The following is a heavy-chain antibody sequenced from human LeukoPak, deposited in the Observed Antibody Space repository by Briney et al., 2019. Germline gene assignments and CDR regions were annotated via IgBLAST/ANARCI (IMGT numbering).Heavy chain of an antibody. V-gene: IGHV3-21*01. D-gene: IGHD3-22*01. CDR3: ARVGTYYYDSSGYSADY. CDR2: ISSSSSYI. CDR1: GFTFSSYS. J-gene: IGHJ4*02. Sequence: GGSLRLSCAASGFTFSSYSMNWVRQAPGKGLEWVSSISSSSSYIYYADSVKGRFTISRDNAKNSLYLQMNSLRAEDTAVYYCARVGTYYYDSSGYSADYWGQGTLVTVSS.